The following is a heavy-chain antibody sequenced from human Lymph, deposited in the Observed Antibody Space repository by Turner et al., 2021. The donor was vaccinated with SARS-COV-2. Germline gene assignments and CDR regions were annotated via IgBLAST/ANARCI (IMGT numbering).Heavy chain of an antibody. CDR2: MNRNSGYT. J-gene: IGHJ5*02. Sequence: QVQLVQSGAAVKKPGASVKVSCKAYGYTFTSYDINWVRQATGQGLEWMGWMNRNSGYTGYAQECHGRVTMTRNTSISTAYMELNSLTSDDTAVYYCAKGDGYPPHGLLDPWGQGTLVTVSS. CDR1: GYTFTSYD. V-gene: IGHV1-8*01. D-gene: IGHD6-25*01. CDR3: AKGDGYPPHGLLDP.